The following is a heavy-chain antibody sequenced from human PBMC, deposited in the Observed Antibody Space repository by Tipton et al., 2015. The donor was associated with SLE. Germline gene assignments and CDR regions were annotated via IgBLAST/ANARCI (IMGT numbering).Heavy chain of an antibody. V-gene: IGHV4-59*08. J-gene: IGHJ6*02. CDR3: ARRGVHHGMDV. CDR2: IYYSGST. D-gene: IGHD1-1*01. CDR1: GGSISSYY. Sequence: TLSLTCTVSGGSISSYYWSWIRQPPGKGLEWIGYIYYSGSTNYNPSLKSRVTISVDTSKNQFSLKLSSVTAADTAVYYCARRGVHHGMDVRGQGTTVTVSS.